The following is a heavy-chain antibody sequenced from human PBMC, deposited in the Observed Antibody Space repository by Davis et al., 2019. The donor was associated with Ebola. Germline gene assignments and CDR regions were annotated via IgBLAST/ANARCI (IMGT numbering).Heavy chain of an antibody. V-gene: IGHV3-74*01. D-gene: IGHD6-13*01. J-gene: IGHJ2*01. Sequence: GESLKISCAASGFTFSSYWMHWVRQAPGKGLVWVSRINSDGSSTSYADSVKGRFTISRDNAKNTLYLQMNSLRVEDTAVYYCAKGFEGIIFISAGYFDLWGRGTLVTVSS. CDR1: GFTFSSYW. CDR3: AKGFEGIIFISAGYFDL. CDR2: INSDGSST.